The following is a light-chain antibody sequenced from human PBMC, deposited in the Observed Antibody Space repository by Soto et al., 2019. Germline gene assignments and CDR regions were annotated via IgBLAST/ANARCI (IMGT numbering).Light chain of an antibody. CDR1: QNVNSN. V-gene: IGKV3-15*01. Sequence: EIVMTQSPATLSVSPGERATLSCRASQNVNSNLAWYQQKPGQAPRLLISGASTRAAAIPARFSGSGSGTEFTLTISSLQSEDFAVYYCQQYNNWPRTFGQGTKVDIK. J-gene: IGKJ1*01. CDR3: QQYNNWPRT. CDR2: GAS.